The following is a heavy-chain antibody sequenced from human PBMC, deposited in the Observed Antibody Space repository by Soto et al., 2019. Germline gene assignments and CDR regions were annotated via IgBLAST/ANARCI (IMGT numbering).Heavy chain of an antibody. CDR1: GYTFTGYY. Sequence: ASVKVSCKASGYTFTGYYMHWVRQAPGQGLEWMGWINPNSGGTNYAQKFQGWVTMTRDTSISTAYMERSRLRSDDTAVYYCARVLHCSGGSCYYFDYWGQGTLVTVSS. V-gene: IGHV1-2*04. D-gene: IGHD2-15*01. CDR2: INPNSGGT. CDR3: ARVLHCSGGSCYYFDY. J-gene: IGHJ4*02.